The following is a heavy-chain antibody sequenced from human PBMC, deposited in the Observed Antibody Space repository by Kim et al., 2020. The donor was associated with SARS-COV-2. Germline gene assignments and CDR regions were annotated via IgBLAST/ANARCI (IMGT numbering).Heavy chain of an antibody. CDR2: INAYNGNT. J-gene: IGHJ6*01. V-gene: IGHV1-18*01. CDR1: GYTFTTYS. Sequence: ASVKVSCKASGYTFTTYSINWVRQAPGQGLEWMGWINAYNGNTHYAQKFQGRVTLTTNTSTSTAYMELRSLMSEDTAVYHCARIQDGSNSYAIEVWGQGT. D-gene: IGHD6-13*01. CDR3: ARIQDGSNSYAIEV.